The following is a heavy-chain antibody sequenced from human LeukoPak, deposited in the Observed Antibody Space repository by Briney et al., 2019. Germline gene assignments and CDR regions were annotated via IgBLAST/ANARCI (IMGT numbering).Heavy chain of an antibody. J-gene: IGHJ5*02. Sequence: PSETLSLTCTVSGGSISSSSYYWGWIRQPPGKGLEWIGSIYYSGSTYYNPSLKSRVTISVDTSKNQFSLKLSSVTAADPAVYYCARHLKKWELLETNWFDPWGQGTLVTVSS. D-gene: IGHD1-26*01. CDR2: IYYSGST. CDR1: GGSISSSSYY. V-gene: IGHV4-39*01. CDR3: ARHLKKWELLETNWFDP.